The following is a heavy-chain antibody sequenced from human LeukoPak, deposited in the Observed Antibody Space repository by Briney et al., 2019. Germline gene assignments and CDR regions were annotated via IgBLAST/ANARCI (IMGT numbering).Heavy chain of an antibody. CDR1: AFTSSKYW. CDR2: INTDGTAT. J-gene: IGHJ4*02. D-gene: IGHD6-19*01. V-gene: IGHV3-74*01. CDR3: ATKRWLAPPPDS. Sequence: GPSLRLSCAASAFTSSKYWILSVRQPPGKGLESVSRINTDGTATTYADSVKGRFTVSRDNADNTLFLQMNSVRDEDTAVYCCATKRWLAPPPDSWGQGTPVTVSS.